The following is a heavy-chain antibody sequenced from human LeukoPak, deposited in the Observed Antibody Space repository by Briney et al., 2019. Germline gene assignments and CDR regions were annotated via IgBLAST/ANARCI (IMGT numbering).Heavy chain of an antibody. V-gene: IGHV1-8*03. CDR2: MNPNSGNT. CDR3: ARAYCTKGVCYFDY. Sequence: ASVKVSCKASGYTFTRYDINWVRQATGQGLEWMGWMNPNSGNTGYAQKFQGRVTITRNTSISTAYMELSSLRSEDTAVYYCARAYCTKGVCYFDYWGQGTLVTVSS. J-gene: IGHJ4*02. CDR1: GYTFTRYD. D-gene: IGHD2-8*01.